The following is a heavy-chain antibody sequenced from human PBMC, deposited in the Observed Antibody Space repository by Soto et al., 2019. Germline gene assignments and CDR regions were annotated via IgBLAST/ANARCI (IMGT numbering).Heavy chain of an antibody. Sequence: GESLKISCKGSGFSFTTYLIVWVRQMPGKGLEWMGTIYPGDSDTRYSPSFQGQVTISADKSITTAYLQWSSLKASDTAMYYCARREYCGGDCNSNQPYYYAMDLWGQGTTVTVSS. CDR1: GFSFTTYL. J-gene: IGHJ6*02. D-gene: IGHD2-21*02. CDR2: IYPGDSDT. V-gene: IGHV5-51*01. CDR3: ARREYCGGDCNSNQPYYYAMDL.